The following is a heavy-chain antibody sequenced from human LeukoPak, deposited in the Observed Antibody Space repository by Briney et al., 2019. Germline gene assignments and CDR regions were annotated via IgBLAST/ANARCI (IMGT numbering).Heavy chain of an antibody. J-gene: IGHJ4*02. CDR2: MSGNGGST. CDR3: EKDLHAFYDSSGYFAY. Sequence: GGSLRLSGSASGFTFRNYAMNWVRQAPGKWLEWVSAMSGNGGSTYYADSVKGRFTISRDKSKNTLYLQMNSLRAEDTAVYYCEKDLHAFYDSSGYFAYWGQGPLVTVSS. CDR1: GFTFRNYA. D-gene: IGHD3-22*01. V-gene: IGHV3-23*01.